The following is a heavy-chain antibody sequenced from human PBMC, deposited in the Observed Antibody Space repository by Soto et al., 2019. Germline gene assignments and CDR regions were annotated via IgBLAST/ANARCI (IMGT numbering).Heavy chain of an antibody. V-gene: IGHV1-18*04. CDR1: GYTFTSYG. J-gene: IGHJ6*02. CDR2: ISAYNGNT. D-gene: IGHD3-3*01. Sequence: AAVKVSCKASGYTFTSYGISWVRQAPGQGLEWMGWISAYNGNTNYAQKLQGRGTMTTDTSTSTAYMELRSLRSDDTAVYYCARDGNYDFCSGYWSQSGYYGMDVWGQGTPVPVSS. CDR3: ARDGNYDFCSGYWSQSGYYGMDV.